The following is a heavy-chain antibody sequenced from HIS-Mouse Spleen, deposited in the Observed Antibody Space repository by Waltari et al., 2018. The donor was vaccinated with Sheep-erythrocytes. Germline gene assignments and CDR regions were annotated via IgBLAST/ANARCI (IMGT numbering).Heavy chain of an antibody. J-gene: IGHJ3*02. D-gene: IGHD6-19*01. CDR1: GGTFSSYS. CDR3: ARDTSSDSSGWHDAFDI. Sequence: QVQLVQSGAEVTKPGSSVKVSCKASGGTFSSYSISWGRQAPGQGLEWMGGIIPILGTANYAQKFQGRVTITADESTSTAYMELSSLRSEDTAVYYCARDTSSDSSGWHDAFDIWGQGTMVTVSS. CDR2: IIPILGTA. V-gene: IGHV1-69*01.